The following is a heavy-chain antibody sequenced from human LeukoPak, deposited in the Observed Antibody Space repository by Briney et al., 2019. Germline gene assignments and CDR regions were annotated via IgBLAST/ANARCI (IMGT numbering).Heavy chain of an antibody. Sequence: GGSLRLSCAVSGFTFRTYWMHWVRQVPGEGLVWVSRINEDGSITNYADSVKGRFSVSRDNSKNTLYLQMNSLRAEDTAVYYCANIGVRGVIRAFDIWGQGTMVTVSS. CDR2: INEDGSIT. D-gene: IGHD3-10*01. V-gene: IGHV3-74*01. CDR3: ANIGVRGVIRAFDI. J-gene: IGHJ3*02. CDR1: GFTFRTYW.